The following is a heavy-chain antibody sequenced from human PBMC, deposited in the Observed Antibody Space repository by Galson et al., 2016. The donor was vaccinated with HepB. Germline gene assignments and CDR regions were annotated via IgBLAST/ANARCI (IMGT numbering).Heavy chain of an antibody. D-gene: IGHD4-17*01. V-gene: IGHV3-30*04. CDR1: GFTFSSYA. CDR3: ARDLLGGDSWYHYYGMDV. Sequence: SLRLSCAASGFTFSSYAMHWVRQAPGKGLEWVAVASHAGSDKYYADSVKGRFTISRDNTKNTLYLQMSSLRGEDTAVYYCARDLLGGDSWYHYYGMDVWGQGTTVTVSS. CDR2: ASHAGSDK. J-gene: IGHJ6*02.